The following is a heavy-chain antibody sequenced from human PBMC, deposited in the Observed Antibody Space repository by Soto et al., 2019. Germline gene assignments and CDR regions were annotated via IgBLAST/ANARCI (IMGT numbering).Heavy chain of an antibody. D-gene: IGHD1-26*01. CDR3: ARVVGATNTLHN. J-gene: IGHJ4*02. Sequence: PGGSLRLSCAASGFTFSSYVMTWVRQAPGKGLEWVSSISGSGRTTYYADSVKGRFTVSRDNAKNSLHLQMNSLRAEDTAVYYCARVVGATNTLHNWGQGTLVTVSS. CDR2: ISGSGRTT. CDR1: GFTFSSYV. V-gene: IGHV3-21*01.